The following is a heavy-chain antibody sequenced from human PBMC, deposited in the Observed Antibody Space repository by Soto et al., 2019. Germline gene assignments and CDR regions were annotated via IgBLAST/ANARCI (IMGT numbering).Heavy chain of an antibody. Sequence: GGTLRLSCAASRFTFSSYGMHWVRQAPGKGLEWVAVIWYDGSNKYYADSVKGRFTISRDNSKNTLYLQMNSLRAEDTAVQYCARGYFSNSSGSSPACDIWGQGTMVTVSS. CDR2: IWYDGSNK. D-gene: IGHD3-22*01. CDR3: ARGYFSNSSGSSPACDI. V-gene: IGHV3-33*01. CDR1: RFTFSSYG. J-gene: IGHJ3*02.